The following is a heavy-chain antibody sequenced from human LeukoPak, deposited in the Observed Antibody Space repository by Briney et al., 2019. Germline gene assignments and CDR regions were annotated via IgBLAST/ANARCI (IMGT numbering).Heavy chain of an antibody. CDR1: GGTFSSYA. CDR2: IIPIFGTA. D-gene: IGHD3-10*01. Sequence: SVKVSCKASGGTFSSYAISWVRQAPGQGLEWMGGIIPIFGTANYAQKFQGRVTITADESTSTAYMKLSSLRSEDTAVYYCASLYYYGSGSYFDYWGQGTLVTVSS. V-gene: IGHV1-69*13. J-gene: IGHJ4*02. CDR3: ASLYYYGSGSYFDY.